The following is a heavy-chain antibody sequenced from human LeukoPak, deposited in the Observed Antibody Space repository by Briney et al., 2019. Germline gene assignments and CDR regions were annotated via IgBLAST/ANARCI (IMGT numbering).Heavy chain of an antibody. CDR3: ARAPSVTTNYDC. D-gene: IGHD4-17*01. Sequence: PGACLRPSCQASAFTVSPNYMSCVRPAPGKGLDCVSIIYSGGTTFYADSVKGRFTISRDNSNNTVYLQMDSLRAEDTAVYYCARAPSVTTNYDCWGQGTLVTVSS. V-gene: IGHV3-53*01. J-gene: IGHJ4*02. CDR1: AFTVSPNY. CDR2: IYSGGTT.